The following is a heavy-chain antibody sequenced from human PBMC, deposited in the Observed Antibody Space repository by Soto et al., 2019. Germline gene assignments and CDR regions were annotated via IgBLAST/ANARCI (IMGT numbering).Heavy chain of an antibody. CDR3: ARPDYDILTGSAFDI. CDR1: GGSFSGYY. CDR2: INHSGSA. Sequence: PSETLSRTCAVYGGSFSGYYCSWIRQPPGKGLEWIGEINHSGSANYNPSLKSRVTISVDTSKNQFSLKLSSVTAADTAVYYCARPDYDILTGSAFDIWGQGTMVTVSS. V-gene: IGHV4-34*01. J-gene: IGHJ3*02. D-gene: IGHD3-9*01.